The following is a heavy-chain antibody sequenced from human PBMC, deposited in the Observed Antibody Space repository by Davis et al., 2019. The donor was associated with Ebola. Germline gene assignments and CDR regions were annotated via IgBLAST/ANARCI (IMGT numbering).Heavy chain of an antibody. Sequence: ASVTVSRQATGYTFTSYGIHWLRQAPGQGLEWMGWISAYNGNTNYAQKLQGRVTMTTDTSTSTAYMEVRSLRAEETAVYYCARDECELLSGFFGYWGQGTQVTVSS. D-gene: IGHD1-26*01. CDR2: ISAYNGNT. CDR3: ARDECELLSGFFGY. J-gene: IGHJ4*02. CDR1: GYTFTSYG. V-gene: IGHV1-18*04.